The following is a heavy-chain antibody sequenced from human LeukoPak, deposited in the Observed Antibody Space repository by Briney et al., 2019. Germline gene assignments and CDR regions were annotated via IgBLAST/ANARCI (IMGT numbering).Heavy chain of an antibody. J-gene: IGHJ4*02. CDR1: GFTFSSYA. D-gene: IGHD5-24*01. CDR2: ISGSGGST. Sequence: GGSLRLSCAASGFTFSSYAMSWVRQAPGKGLEWVSAISGSGGSTYYADSVKGRFTISRDNSKNTLYLQMNSLRAEDTAVYYCAEDRRDGYSYFDYWGQGTLVTVSS. V-gene: IGHV3-23*01. CDR3: AEDRRDGYSYFDY.